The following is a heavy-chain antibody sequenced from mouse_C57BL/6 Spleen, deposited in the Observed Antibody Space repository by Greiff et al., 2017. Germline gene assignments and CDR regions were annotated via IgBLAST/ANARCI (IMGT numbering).Heavy chain of an antibody. CDR2: ISYSGST. CDR1: GYSITSDY. CDR3: AISIIRYYGCSSYAMDD. J-gene: IGHJ4*01. Sequence: EVKLVESGPGLAKPSQTLSLTCSVTGYSITSDYWNWIRKFPGNKLEYMGYISYSGSTYYNPSLNSRISITRDTSKNQYYLQLNSVTTENTATYYCAISIIRYYGCSSYAMDDWGQGTSVTVSS. V-gene: IGHV3-8*01. D-gene: IGHD1-1*01.